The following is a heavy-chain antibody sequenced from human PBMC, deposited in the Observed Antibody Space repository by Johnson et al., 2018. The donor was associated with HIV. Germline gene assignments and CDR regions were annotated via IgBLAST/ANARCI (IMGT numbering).Heavy chain of an antibody. Sequence: VQLVESGGGLVQPGRSLRLSCAASGFTFDDYAMHWVRQAPGKGLEWVSGISWNSGSIGYADSVKGRFTISRDNAKNYLYLQMNSLRAEDTALYYCAKDMVVRENGAFDIWGQGTMVTVSS. J-gene: IGHJ3*02. V-gene: IGHV3-9*01. CDR3: AKDMVVRENGAFDI. CDR2: ISWNSGSI. D-gene: IGHD3-10*01. CDR1: GFTFDDYA.